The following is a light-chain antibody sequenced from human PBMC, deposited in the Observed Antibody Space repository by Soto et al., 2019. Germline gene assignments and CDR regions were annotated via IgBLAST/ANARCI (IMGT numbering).Light chain of an antibody. CDR1: SSDVGGYNY. V-gene: IGLV2-8*01. CDR3: SSYEGTPEV. J-gene: IGLJ1*01. CDR2: EVS. Sequence: QSALTQPPSASGSPGQSVTISCTGTSSDVGGYNYVSWYQQHPGKAPKLLIYEVSKRPSGVPDRFSGSKSGNTASLTVSGLQAEDEADYYCSSYEGTPEVFGTGTKVTVL.